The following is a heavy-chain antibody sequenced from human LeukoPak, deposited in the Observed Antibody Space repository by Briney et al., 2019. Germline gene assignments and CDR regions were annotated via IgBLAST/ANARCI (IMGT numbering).Heavy chain of an antibody. Sequence: GGSLRLSCAASGFTFSSYWMSWVRQAPGKGLEWVANIKQDGSEKYYVDPVRGRFTISRDNAKNSLYLQMNSLRAEDTAVYYCAREGAVAGIVWFDPWGQGTLVTVSS. CDR1: GFTFSSYW. CDR2: IKQDGSEK. V-gene: IGHV3-7*01. CDR3: AREGAVAGIVWFDP. D-gene: IGHD6-19*01. J-gene: IGHJ5*02.